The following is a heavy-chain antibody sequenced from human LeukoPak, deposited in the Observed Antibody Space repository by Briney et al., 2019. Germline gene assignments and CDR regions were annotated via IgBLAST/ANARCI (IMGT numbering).Heavy chain of an antibody. CDR3: ARKRDWFDP. CDR1: GGSISGYY. J-gene: IGHJ5*02. Sequence: SETLSLTCSVSGGSISGYYWSWIRQPPGKGLEWIGYIYYTGNTNYNPSLKSRVTISVDTSKNQFSLKLSSVTAADTAVYYCARKRDWFDPWGQGTLVTVSS. CDR2: IYYTGNT. V-gene: IGHV4-59*01.